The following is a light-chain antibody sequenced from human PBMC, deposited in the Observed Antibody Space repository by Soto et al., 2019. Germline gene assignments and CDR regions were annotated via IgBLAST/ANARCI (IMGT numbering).Light chain of an antibody. Sequence: QSVLTQPPSASGTPGQSVTISCSGSSSNIGSYTVNWYQQLPGTAPKLLIYSNNQRPSGVPDRFSGSKSGTSASLAISGLQSEDEADYYCSARDDSLTGVIFGGGTKLTVL. CDR2: SNN. CDR3: SARDDSLTGVI. CDR1: SSNIGSYT. V-gene: IGLV1-44*01. J-gene: IGLJ2*01.